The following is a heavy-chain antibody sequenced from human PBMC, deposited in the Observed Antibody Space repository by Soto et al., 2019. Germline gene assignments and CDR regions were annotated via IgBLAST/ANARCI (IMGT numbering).Heavy chain of an antibody. CDR2: ISYDGSNK. Sequence: VQLVESGGGVVQPGRSLRLSCAASGFTFSSYGMHWVRQAPGKGLEWVAVISYDGSNKYYADSVKGRFTISRDNSKNTLYLQMNSLRAEDTAVYYCAKDGLGASPHYWGQGTLVTVSS. CDR3: AKDGLGASPHY. D-gene: IGHD1-26*01. J-gene: IGHJ4*02. V-gene: IGHV3-30*18. CDR1: GFTFSSYG.